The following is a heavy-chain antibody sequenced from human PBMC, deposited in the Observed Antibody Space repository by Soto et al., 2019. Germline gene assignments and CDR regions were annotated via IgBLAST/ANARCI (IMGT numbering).Heavy chain of an antibody. V-gene: IGHV1-69*01. CDR3: ARATDCSSTSCYYGWFDP. D-gene: IGHD2-2*01. CDR2: IIPIFGTA. CDR1: GGTFRSYA. Sequence: QVQLVQSGAEVKKPGSSVKVSCKASGGTFRSYAISWVRQAPGQGLAWMGGIIPIFGTANYAQKFQGRVTITADESTSTAYMELSSLRSADTAVYYCARATDCSSTSCYYGWFDPWGQGTLVTVSS. J-gene: IGHJ5*02.